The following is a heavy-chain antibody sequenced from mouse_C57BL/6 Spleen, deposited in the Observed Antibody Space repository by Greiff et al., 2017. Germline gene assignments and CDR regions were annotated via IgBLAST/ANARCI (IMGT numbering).Heavy chain of an antibody. CDR3: ARELRDYFDY. V-gene: IGHV1-82*01. Sequence: VKLQQSGPELVKPGASVKISCKASGYAFSSSWMNWVKQRPGKGLEWIGRIYPGDGDPNYNGKFKGKATLTADKSSSTAYMQLSSLPSEDSAVYFCARELRDYFDYWGQGTTLTVSS. J-gene: IGHJ2*01. CDR2: IYPGDGDP. CDR1: GYAFSSSW.